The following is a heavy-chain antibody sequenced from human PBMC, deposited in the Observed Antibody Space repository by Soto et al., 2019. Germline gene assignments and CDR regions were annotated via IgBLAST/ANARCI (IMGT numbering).Heavy chain of an antibody. CDR3: AKDREYSYGYSPFDAFDI. Sequence: GGSLRLSCAASGFTFSSYAMSWVRQAPGKGLEWVSAISGSGGSTYYADSVKGRFTISRDNSKNTLYLQMNSLRAEDTAVYYCAKDREYSYGYSPFDAFDIWGQGTMVTVSS. J-gene: IGHJ3*02. V-gene: IGHV3-23*01. CDR2: ISGSGGST. CDR1: GFTFSSYA. D-gene: IGHD5-18*01.